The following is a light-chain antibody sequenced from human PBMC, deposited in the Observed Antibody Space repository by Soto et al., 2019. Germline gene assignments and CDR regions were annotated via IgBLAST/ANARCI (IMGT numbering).Light chain of an antibody. J-gene: IGKJ5*01. V-gene: IGKV1-33*01. CDR1: QDISNY. CDR2: DAS. Sequence: DIQMTQSPSSLSASVGDRVTITCQASQDISNYLNWYQQKPGKAPKLLIYDASNLETGVPSRFSGSGSGTDFTFTITSLQPEDISIYCCQQYKPIIPFGQGTELEIK. CDR3: QQYKPIIP.